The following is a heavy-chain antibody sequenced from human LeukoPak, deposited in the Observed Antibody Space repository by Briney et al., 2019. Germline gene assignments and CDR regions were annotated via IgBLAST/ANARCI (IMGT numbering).Heavy chain of an antibody. CDR1: GFTLSNHW. V-gene: IGHV3-7*03. CDR2: VNRDGSET. CDR3: ARNNGMDV. Sequence: HPGGSLRLSCAASGFTLSNHWMTWVRQVPGRGPEWVANVNRDGSETYYLDSVKGRFTISKDNAKNSLYLQMNSLRAEDTALYHCARNNGMDVWGQGTTVIVPS. J-gene: IGHJ6*02.